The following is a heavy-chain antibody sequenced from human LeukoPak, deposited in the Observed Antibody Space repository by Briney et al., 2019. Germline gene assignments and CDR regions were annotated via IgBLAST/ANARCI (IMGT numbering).Heavy chain of an antibody. J-gene: IGHJ4*02. CDR2: IYYSGST. CDR3: ARLPREMATGYVDY. V-gene: IGHV4-39*01. D-gene: IGHD5-24*01. CDR1: GGSISSSSYY. Sequence: SETLSLTCTVFGGSISSSSYYWGWIRQPPGKGLEWIGSIYYSGSTYYNPSLKSRVTISVDTSKKQFSLKLSSVTAADTAVYYCARLPREMATGYVDYWGQGTLVTVSS.